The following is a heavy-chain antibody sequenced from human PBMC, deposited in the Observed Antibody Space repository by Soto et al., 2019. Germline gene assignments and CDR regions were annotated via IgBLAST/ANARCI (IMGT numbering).Heavy chain of an antibody. CDR3: ARGKPNCSGTSCYFDY. V-gene: IGHV4-59*01. CDR2: IYKTGNT. D-gene: IGHD2-2*01. Sequence: SETLSLTCTVSGGSISVYSWTWIRHPPGKGLEWIGYIYKTGNTNYNPSLKSRVTISVDTSKSQLSLKLTSVTAADTAVYYCARGKPNCSGTSCYFDYWGQGALVTVSS. J-gene: IGHJ4*02. CDR1: GGSISVYS.